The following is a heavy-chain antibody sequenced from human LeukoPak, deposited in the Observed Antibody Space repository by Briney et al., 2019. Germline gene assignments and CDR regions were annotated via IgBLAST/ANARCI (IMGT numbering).Heavy chain of an antibody. Sequence: PSETLSLTCTVSGGSVSSGSYYRSWIRQPPGKGLEWIGYIYYSGSTNYNPSLKSRVTISVDTSKNQFSLKLSSVTAADTAVYYCARVKGAIDYWGQGTLVTVSS. J-gene: IGHJ4*02. CDR3: ARVKGAIDY. CDR2: IYYSGST. CDR1: GGSVSSGSYY. D-gene: IGHD1-26*01. V-gene: IGHV4-61*01.